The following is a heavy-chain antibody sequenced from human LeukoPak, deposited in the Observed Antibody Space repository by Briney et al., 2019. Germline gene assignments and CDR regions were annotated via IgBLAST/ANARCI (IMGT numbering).Heavy chain of an antibody. V-gene: IGHV1-69*13. Sequence: ASVKVSCKASGGTFSSYAISWVRQAPGQGLEWVGGIIPIFGTANYAQKFQGRVTITADESTSTAYMELSSLRSEDTAVYYCAREIRYYDSSGYRGMDVWGQRTTVTVSS. J-gene: IGHJ6*02. CDR2: IIPIFGTA. CDR1: GGTFSSYA. CDR3: AREIRYYDSSGYRGMDV. D-gene: IGHD3-22*01.